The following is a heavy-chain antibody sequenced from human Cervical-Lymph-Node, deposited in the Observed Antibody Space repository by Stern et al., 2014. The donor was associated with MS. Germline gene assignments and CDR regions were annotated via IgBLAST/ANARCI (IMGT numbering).Heavy chain of an antibody. CDR1: GFTFSDYA. D-gene: IGHD2/OR15-2a*01. J-gene: IGHJ4*02. CDR2: IWSDGSSK. V-gene: IGHV3-33*01. CDR3: ARGFYNFDY. Sequence: QVQLVQSGGGVVQPGRSLRLSCAASGFTFSDYAMHWVRQAPGKELEWVALIWSDGSSKKYADSVKGRLTISRDNSKNTLYLHLNSLRAEDTAVFYCARGFYNFDYWGRGTLVTVSS.